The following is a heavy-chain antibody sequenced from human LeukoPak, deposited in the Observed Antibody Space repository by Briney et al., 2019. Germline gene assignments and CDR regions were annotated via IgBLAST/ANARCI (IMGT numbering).Heavy chain of an antibody. Sequence: PGGSLRLSCAASGFTFRSFAMNWVRQAPGMGLECVLAISGGGDFTKYADSVKGRFTISRDNSKSTLYLQMNSLRAEDTAVYYCAKSVFDSSGDPYMDVCGKGSTVTISS. CDR3: AKSVFDSSGDPYMDV. J-gene: IGHJ6*03. D-gene: IGHD3-22*01. CDR1: GFTFRSFA. V-gene: IGHV3-23*01. CDR2: ISGGGDFT.